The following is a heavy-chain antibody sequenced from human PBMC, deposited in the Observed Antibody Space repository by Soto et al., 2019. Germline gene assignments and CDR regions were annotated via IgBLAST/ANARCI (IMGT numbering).Heavy chain of an antibody. CDR2: MNPNSGNA. D-gene: IGHD3-3*01. V-gene: IGHV1-8*01. Sequence: QVQLVQSGAEVKKPGASVKVSCKASGYTFTSYDINWVRQATGQGLEWVGGMNPNSGNAGYAQKFQGRVTMTRNTSISTAYMELSSLRSEDTAVYYCARDATLITTGAWFDPWGQGTLVTVSS. J-gene: IGHJ5*02. CDR3: ARDATLITTGAWFDP. CDR1: GYTFTSYD.